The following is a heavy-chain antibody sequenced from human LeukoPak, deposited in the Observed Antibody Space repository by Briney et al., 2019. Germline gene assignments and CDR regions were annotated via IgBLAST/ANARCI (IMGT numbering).Heavy chain of an antibody. D-gene: IGHD1-26*01. CDR3: ARQLAGPTGYFYMDV. V-gene: IGHV3-7*01. CDR2: IKQDGTGR. Sequence: PGGSLRLSCAASGFTLSSFWMSWVRQAPGKGLEWVANIKQDGTGRYYVDSVKGRFTISRDNAQNSLFLQMNSLRAEDTAFYYCARQLAGPTGYFYMDVRGKGTTVTVSS. J-gene: IGHJ6*03. CDR1: GFTLSSFW.